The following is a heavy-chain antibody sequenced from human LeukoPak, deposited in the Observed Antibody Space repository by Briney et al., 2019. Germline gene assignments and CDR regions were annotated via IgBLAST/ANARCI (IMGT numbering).Heavy chain of an antibody. V-gene: IGHV1-2*02. J-gene: IGHJ4*02. CDR1: GYTFTGYY. D-gene: IGHD6-19*01. CDR2: ISTYNANT. CDR3: ARDAIAVAGLGGY. Sequence: ASVKVSCKASGYTFTGYYMHWVRQAPGQGLEWMGWISTYNANTNYAQKFQDRVTMTRDTSITTAYMELSSLTFDDTAVYYCARDAIAVAGLGGYWGQGTLVTVSS.